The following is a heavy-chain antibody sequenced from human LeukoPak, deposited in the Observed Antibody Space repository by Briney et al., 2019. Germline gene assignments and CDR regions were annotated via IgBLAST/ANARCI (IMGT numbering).Heavy chain of an antibody. J-gene: IGHJ4*02. D-gene: IGHD3-16*01. Sequence: PGGSLRLSCAASGFTFSTYWMTWVRQAPGKGLEWVANIKQDGSVKYYVDSVKGRFTISRDNAKNSLYLQMNSLRAEDTAVYYCAGMFGGSTSLSDYWGQGTLVTVSS. CDR3: AGMFGGSTSLSDY. CDR1: GFTFSTYW. CDR2: IKQDGSVK. V-gene: IGHV3-7*01.